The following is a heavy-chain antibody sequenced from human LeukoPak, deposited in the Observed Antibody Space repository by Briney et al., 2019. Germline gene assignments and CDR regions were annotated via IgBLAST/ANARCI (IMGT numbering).Heavy chain of an antibody. Sequence: PGGTLRLSCAASGFTFSSYGMSWVRQAPGKGLEWVCAIINSVGTTYYADSVKGRFTISRDNSKNTLYLQMNSLRAEDTAIYYCAKTGIDTYHWYFDLWGRGTLVTVSS. CDR1: GFTFSSYG. CDR2: IINSVGTT. J-gene: IGHJ2*01. CDR3: AKTGIDTYHWYFDL. D-gene: IGHD7-27*01. V-gene: IGHV3-23*01.